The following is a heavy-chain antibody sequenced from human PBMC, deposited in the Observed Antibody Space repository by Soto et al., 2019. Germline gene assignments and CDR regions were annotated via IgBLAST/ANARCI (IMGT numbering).Heavy chain of an antibody. CDR1: GYTFSNYA. V-gene: IGHV1-18*01. Sequence: QVQLVQSGAEVKKPGASVKVSCKASGYTFSNYAISWVRQAPGQGLEWMGWISTDDGYTNYARDRVTMTKDSSTNTAYMKLRSLRSDYTAIYYCAGDRLHSGYDGDYWGQGTLVNVAS. CDR2: ISTDDGYT. D-gene: IGHD5-12*01. J-gene: IGHJ4*02. CDR3: AGDRLHSGYDGDY.